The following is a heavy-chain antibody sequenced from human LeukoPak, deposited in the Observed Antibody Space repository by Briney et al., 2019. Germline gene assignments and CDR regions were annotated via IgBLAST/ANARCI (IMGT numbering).Heavy chain of an antibody. J-gene: IGHJ5*02. CDR3: ARNLGYCSGGSCPTWFDP. V-gene: IGHV4-59*01. CDR2: IYYSGST. CDR1: GGSISSYY. Sequence: SETLSLTCTVSGGSISSYYWSWIRQPPGKGLEWIGYIYYSGSTNYNPSLKSRVIISVDTSKNQFSLKLSSVTAADTAVYYCARNLGYCSGGSCPTWFDPWGQGTLVTVSS. D-gene: IGHD2-15*01.